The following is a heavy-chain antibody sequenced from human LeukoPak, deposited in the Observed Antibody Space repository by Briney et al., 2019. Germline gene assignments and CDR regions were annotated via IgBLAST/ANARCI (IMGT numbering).Heavy chain of an antibody. J-gene: IGHJ4*02. CDR2: IRSDGSNK. CDR1: GFTFSSYG. V-gene: IGHV3-30*02. CDR3: AAEEGYLTNSGNYKGVDY. D-gene: IGHD1-26*01. Sequence: GGSLRLSXAASGFTFSSYGMHWVRQAPGKGLEWVAFIRSDGSNKYYADSVKGRFTISRDNSKNTLYLQMNSLRAEDTAVYYCAAEEGYLTNSGNYKGVDYWGQGTLVTVSS.